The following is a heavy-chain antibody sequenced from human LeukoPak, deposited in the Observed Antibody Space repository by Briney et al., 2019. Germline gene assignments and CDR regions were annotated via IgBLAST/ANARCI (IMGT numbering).Heavy chain of an antibody. V-gene: IGHV5-51*01. D-gene: IGHD5-18*01. CDR2: IYPGDSDT. CDR1: GYSFTTYW. Sequence: GESLKISCKGSGYSFTTYWIGWVRQMPGKGLEWMGIIYPGDSDTRYSPSFQGQVTISADKSISTAYLQWNSLKSSDTAMYYCASPRGYSNGAFDIWGQGTMVTVSS. CDR3: ASPRGYSNGAFDI. J-gene: IGHJ3*02.